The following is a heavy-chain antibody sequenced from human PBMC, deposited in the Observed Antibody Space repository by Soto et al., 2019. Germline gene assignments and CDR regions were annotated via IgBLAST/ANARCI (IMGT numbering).Heavy chain of an antibody. Sequence: PSETLSLTCTVPGGSISSGDYYWSWIRQPPGKGLEWIGYIYYSGSTFYNPSLKNRVTISLDTSKIQFSLKLSSVTAADTAVYYCVREGGDNWSDPWGKGTLVTVSS. D-gene: IGHD3-16*01. CDR3: VREGGDNWSDP. CDR1: GGSISSGDYY. J-gene: IGHJ5*02. V-gene: IGHV4-30-4*01. CDR2: IYYSGST.